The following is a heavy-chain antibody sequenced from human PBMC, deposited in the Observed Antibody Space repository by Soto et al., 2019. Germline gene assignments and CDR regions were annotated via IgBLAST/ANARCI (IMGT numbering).Heavy chain of an antibody. J-gene: IGHJ4*02. D-gene: IGHD3-16*01. CDR3: AREGAETYPQSY. Sequence: QVQLVQSGPEVKKPGASVKVSCKASGYTFTNYGFNWVRQAPGQGLEWMGWISAYNGHTKYSQIFQARVIMTTDTSSSTAYMELRSLSSFDTAVYYCAREGAETYPQSYWRQGTLVTVSP. V-gene: IGHV1-18*01. CDR1: GYTFTNYG. CDR2: ISAYNGHT.